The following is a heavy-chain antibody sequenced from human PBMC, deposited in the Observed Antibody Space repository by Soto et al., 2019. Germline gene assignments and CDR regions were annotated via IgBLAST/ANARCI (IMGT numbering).Heavy chain of an antibody. CDR3: AREGRMGYSNSPGGLDGMDV. CDR1: GGSVSSGSYY. Sequence: SETLSLTCTVSGGSVSSGSYYWSWIRQPPGKGLEWIGYIYYNGRTNYNPSLKSRVTLSADTSKNHFSLKLSSVTAADTAVFYCAREGRMGYSNSPGGLDGMDVWGQGTTVTVSS. CDR2: IYYNGRT. V-gene: IGHV4-61*03. J-gene: IGHJ6*02. D-gene: IGHD6-6*01.